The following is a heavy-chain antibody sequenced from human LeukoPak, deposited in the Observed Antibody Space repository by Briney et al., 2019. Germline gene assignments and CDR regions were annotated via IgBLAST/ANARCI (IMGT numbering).Heavy chain of an antibody. Sequence: GGSLRLSCAASGFTFSSYAMHWVRQAPGKGLEWVAVISYDGSNKYYADSVKGRFTISRDNSKNTLYLQMNSLRAEDTAVYYCARGVAMGLAFDIWGQGTMVTVSS. J-gene: IGHJ3*02. CDR3: ARGVAMGLAFDI. CDR2: ISYDGSNK. D-gene: IGHD5-18*01. CDR1: GFTFSSYA. V-gene: IGHV3-30-3*01.